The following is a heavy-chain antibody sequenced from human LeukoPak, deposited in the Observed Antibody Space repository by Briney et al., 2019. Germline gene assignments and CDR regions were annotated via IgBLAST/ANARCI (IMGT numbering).Heavy chain of an antibody. CDR1: GYTFTRFE. D-gene: IGHD2-15*01. V-gene: IGHV1-2*02. CDR3: ARGIISSWNWFDP. Sequence: GASVKVSCKASGYTFTRFEMTWVRQAPGQGLEWMGWINPNSGATDYAQKFQGRVTMTRDTSISTVYMELSRLRSDDTAVYYCARGIISSWNWFDPWGQGTLVTVSS. CDR2: INPNSGAT. J-gene: IGHJ5*02.